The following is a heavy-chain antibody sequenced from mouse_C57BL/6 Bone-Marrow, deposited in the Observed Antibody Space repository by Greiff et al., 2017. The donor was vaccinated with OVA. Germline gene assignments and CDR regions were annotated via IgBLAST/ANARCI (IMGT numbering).Heavy chain of an antibody. D-gene: IGHD1-1*02. V-gene: IGHV12-3*01. CDR1: GFPITSGYY. Sequence: ESGPGLVKPSQSLFLTCSITGFPITSGYYWIWIRQSPGKPLEWMGYITHSGETFYNPSLQSPISITRETSKNQFFLQLNSVTTEDTAMYYCAGDRSGGYYGYFDVWGTGTTVTVSS. J-gene: IGHJ1*03. CDR2: ITHSGET. CDR3: AGDRSGGYYGYFDV.